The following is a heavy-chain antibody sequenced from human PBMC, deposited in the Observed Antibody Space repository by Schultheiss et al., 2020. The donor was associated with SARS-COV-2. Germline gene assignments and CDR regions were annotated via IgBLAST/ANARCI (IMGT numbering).Heavy chain of an antibody. CDR2: IYYSGST. D-gene: IGHD2-2*02. V-gene: IGHV4-59*12. CDR1: GGSISSYY. J-gene: IGHJ6*03. Sequence: SETLSLTCTVSGGSISSYYWSWIRQPPGKGLEWIGYIYYSGSTNYNPSLKSRVTISVDTSKNQFSLKLSSVTAADTAVYYCARVRGYCSSTSCYRGYYYYMDVWGKGTTVTVSS. CDR3: ARVRGYCSSTSCYRGYYYYMDV.